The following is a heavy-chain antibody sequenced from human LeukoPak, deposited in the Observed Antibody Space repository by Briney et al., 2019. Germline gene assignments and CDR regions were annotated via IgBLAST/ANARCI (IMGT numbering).Heavy chain of an antibody. Sequence: ASVKVSCKASGYTFTTYGISWVRQAPGQGLEWMGWISTYNGNTNYAQKLQGRVTMTTDTSTSTAYVELRSLRSDDTAVYYCARDRRYFDWPYFDYWGQGTLVTVSS. CDR1: GYTFTTYG. D-gene: IGHD3-9*01. CDR2: ISTYNGNT. V-gene: IGHV1-18*01. J-gene: IGHJ4*02. CDR3: ARDRRYFDWPYFDY.